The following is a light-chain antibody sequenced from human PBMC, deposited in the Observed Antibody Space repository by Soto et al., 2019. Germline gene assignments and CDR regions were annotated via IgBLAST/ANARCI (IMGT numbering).Light chain of an antibody. V-gene: IGLV2-14*01. CDR1: SSDVGGYNY. Sequence: QSVLTQPASVSGSPGQSITISCTGTSSDVGGYNYVSWYQQHPGRAPKLMIFYVRNRPSGVSNRFSGFTSGNTASLTISGLQAEDEADYYCSSYASTSTYVFGTGTKVTVL. CDR2: YVR. CDR3: SSYASTSTYV. J-gene: IGLJ1*01.